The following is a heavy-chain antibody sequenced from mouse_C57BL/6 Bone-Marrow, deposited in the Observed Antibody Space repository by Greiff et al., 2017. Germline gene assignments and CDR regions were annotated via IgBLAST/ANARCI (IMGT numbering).Heavy chain of an antibody. D-gene: IGHD2-5*01. CDR1: GYTFTSYW. CDR3: ARSGYSNAWFAY. Sequence: QVQLQQPGAELVKPGASVKLSCKASGYTFTSYWMQWVKQRPGQGLEWIGEIDPSDSYTNYNQKFKGKAPLTVDTSSSTAYLQPSSLTSEDYAVDYCARSGYSNAWFAYWGQGTLVTVSA. J-gene: IGHJ3*01. CDR2: IDPSDSYT. V-gene: IGHV1-50*01.